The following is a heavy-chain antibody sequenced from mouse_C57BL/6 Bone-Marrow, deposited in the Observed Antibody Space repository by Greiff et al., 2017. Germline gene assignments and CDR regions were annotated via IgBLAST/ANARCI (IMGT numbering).Heavy chain of an antibody. D-gene: IGHD1-1*01. J-gene: IGHJ2*01. V-gene: IGHV1-69*01. CDR2: VDPSDSCT. CDR3: AIITGTDY. Sequence: QVQLQQPGAELVMPGASVKLSCKASGYTFTSYWMHWVKQRPGQGLEWIGVVDPSDSCTTYNQKFKGKSTLTVDKSSSTAYMQLSSLTSEDSAVYYCAIITGTDYWGQGTTLTVSS. CDR1: GYTFTSYW.